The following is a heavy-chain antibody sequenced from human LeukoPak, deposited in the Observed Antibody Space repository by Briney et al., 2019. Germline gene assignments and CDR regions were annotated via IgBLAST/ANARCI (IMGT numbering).Heavy chain of an antibody. CDR1: GFKFSDFW. CDR3: VRDSRPGGAMGLYHNFDF. J-gene: IGHJ4*02. CDR2: IKEDGSEE. D-gene: IGHD3-16*01. V-gene: IGHV3-7*01. Sequence: GGSLRLSCAASGFKFSDFWMTWVRQTPGKGLEWVANIKEDGSEEYHVDSVKGRFTISRDNTKSSLFLQMNSLRGDDTAVYYCVRDSRPGGAMGLYHNFDFWGQGTLVTVSS.